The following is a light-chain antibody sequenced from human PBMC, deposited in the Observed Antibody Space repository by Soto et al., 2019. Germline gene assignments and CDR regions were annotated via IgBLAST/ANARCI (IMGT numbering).Light chain of an antibody. CDR3: QQRSNWPLIT. Sequence: EIVVNKSPAAVSLSEGDRATLSCRASQSVSIYLAWYQQTPGQAPRLLIYDASNRATGIPARFSGGGSGTDFTLTIDNLEPEDFAIYYCQQRSNWPLITFGQGTRLEI. CDR1: QSVSIY. J-gene: IGKJ5*01. V-gene: IGKV3-11*01. CDR2: DAS.